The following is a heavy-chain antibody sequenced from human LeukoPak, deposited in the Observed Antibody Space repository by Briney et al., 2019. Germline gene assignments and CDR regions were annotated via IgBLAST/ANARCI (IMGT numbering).Heavy chain of an antibody. J-gene: IGHJ4*02. CDR1: GYTFTGYY. CDR3: ARDLHSSGYLGY. D-gene: IGHD3-22*01. V-gene: IGHV1-2*06. CDR2: INPNSGGT. Sequence: ASVKVSCKASGYTFTGYYMRWVRQAPGQGLEWMGRINPNSGGTNYAQKFQGRVTMTRDTTISTAYMELSRLRSDDTAVYYCARDLHSSGYLGYWGQGTLVTVSS.